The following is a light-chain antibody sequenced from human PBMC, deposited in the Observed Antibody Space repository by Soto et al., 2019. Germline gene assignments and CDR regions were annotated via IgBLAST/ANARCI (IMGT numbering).Light chain of an antibody. V-gene: IGKV3-20*01. CDR2: GAS. CDR1: QTVSSGY. J-gene: IGKJ1*01. CDR3: QQYSRSPPP. Sequence: DIVLTQSPGTLSLSPGERATLSCRASQTVSSGYLAWYQQKHGQAPRLLIYGASSRATGIPDRFSGSGSGTDFTLTISRLEPEDFAVYYCQQYSRSPPPFGHGTKVDIK.